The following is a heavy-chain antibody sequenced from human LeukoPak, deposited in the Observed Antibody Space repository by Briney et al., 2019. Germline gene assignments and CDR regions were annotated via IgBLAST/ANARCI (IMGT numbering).Heavy chain of an antibody. J-gene: IGHJ4*02. CDR1: GYAITSYY. V-gene: IGHV1-46*01. Sequence: ASVKVSCKASGYAITSYYMHWVRQAPGQGLEWMGTIHPNDYTTTYAQRFQGRVTMTRDASTSTVYMDLSSLRSGDTAVYYCAREAFAAGKNFDYWGQGTQVTVSS. D-gene: IGHD3-10*01. CDR3: AREAFAAGKNFDY. CDR2: IHPNDYTT.